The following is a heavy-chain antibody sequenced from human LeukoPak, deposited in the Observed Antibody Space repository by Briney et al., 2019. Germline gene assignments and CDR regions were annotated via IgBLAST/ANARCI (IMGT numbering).Heavy chain of an antibody. Sequence: SVTVSCKASGGTFSSYAISWVRQAPGQGLEWMGRIIPILGIANYAQKFQGRVTITADKSTSTAYMELSSLRSEDTAVYYCARDRGSGYSYGTDYWGQGTLVTVSS. CDR3: ARDRGSGYSYGTDY. V-gene: IGHV1-69*04. CDR2: IIPILGIA. D-gene: IGHD5-18*01. J-gene: IGHJ4*02. CDR1: GGTFSSYA.